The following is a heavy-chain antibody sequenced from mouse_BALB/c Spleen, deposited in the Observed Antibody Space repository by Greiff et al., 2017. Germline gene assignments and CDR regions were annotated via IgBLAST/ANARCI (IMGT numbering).Heavy chain of an antibody. CDR1: GFTFSSYG. Sequence: EVKLVESGGDLVKPGGSLKLSCAASGFTFSSYGMSWVRQTPDKRLEWVATISSGGSYTYYPDSVKGRFTISRDNAKNTLYLQMSSLKSEDTAMYYCARHEEYGNFWAWFAYWGQGTLVTVSA. CDR3: ARHEEYGNFWAWFAY. D-gene: IGHD2-10*02. J-gene: IGHJ3*01. CDR2: ISSGGSYT. V-gene: IGHV5-6*01.